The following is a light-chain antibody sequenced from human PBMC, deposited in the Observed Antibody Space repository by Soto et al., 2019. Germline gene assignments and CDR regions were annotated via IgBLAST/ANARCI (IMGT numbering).Light chain of an antibody. CDR2: DAS. Sequence: EIVLTQSPVTLSLSPGERATLSCRASQSLSSFLAWYQQKPGQAPRLLIYDASNRATGIPARFSGSGSGTDFTLTVSNLEPEDFAVYYCQQYNNWPLTFGGGTKVEIK. CDR3: QQYNNWPLT. J-gene: IGKJ4*01. V-gene: IGKV3-11*01. CDR1: QSLSSF.